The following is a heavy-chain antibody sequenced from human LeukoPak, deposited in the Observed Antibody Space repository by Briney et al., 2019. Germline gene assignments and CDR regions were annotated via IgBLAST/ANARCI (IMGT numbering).Heavy chain of an antibody. CDR3: ARIERGTFDY. V-gene: IGHV3-21*01. CDR1: GFTFSSYS. CDR2: ISSSSSYI. J-gene: IGHJ4*02. Sequence: PGGSLRLSCAASGFTFSSYSMNWVRQAPGEGLEWVSSISSSSSYIYYADSVKGRFTISRDNAKNSLYLQMNSLRAEDTAVYYCARIERGTFDYWGQGTLVTVSS. D-gene: IGHD1/OR15-1a*01.